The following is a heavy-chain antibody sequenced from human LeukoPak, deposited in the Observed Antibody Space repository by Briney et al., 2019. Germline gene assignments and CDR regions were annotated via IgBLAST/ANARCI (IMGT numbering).Heavy chain of an antibody. CDR1: GGSISSYY. J-gene: IGHJ6*03. V-gene: IGHV4-59*01. D-gene: IGHD2-2*01. CDR2: IYYSGST. Sequence: PSETLSLTCTVSGGSISSYYWSWIRQPPGKGLEWIGYIYYSGSTNYNPSLKSRVTISVDTSKNQFSLKLSSVTAADTAVYYCAVGSAAMGGYYYYYMDVWGKGTTVTVSS. CDR3: AVGSAAMGGYYYYYMDV.